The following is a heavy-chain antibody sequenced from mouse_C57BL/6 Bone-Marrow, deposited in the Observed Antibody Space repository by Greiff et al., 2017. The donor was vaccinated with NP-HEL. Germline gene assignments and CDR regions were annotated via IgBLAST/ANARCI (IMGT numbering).Heavy chain of an antibody. CDR1: GYTFTSYW. V-gene: IGHV1-5*01. D-gene: IGHD1-1*01. CDR2: IYPGNSDT. J-gene: IGHJ2*01. Sequence: EVQLQQSGTVLARPGASVKMSCKTSGYTFTSYWMHWVKQRPGQGLEWIGAIYPGNSDTSYNQKFKGKAKLTAVTSASTAYMELSSLTNEDSAVYYCTPIIITTVGFDYWGQGTTLTVSS. CDR3: TPIIITTVGFDY.